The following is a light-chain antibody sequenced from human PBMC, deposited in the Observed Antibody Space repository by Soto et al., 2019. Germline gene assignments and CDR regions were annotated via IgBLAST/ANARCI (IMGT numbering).Light chain of an antibody. J-gene: IGLJ2*01. Sequence: QLVLTQPPSVSGAPGQRVTISCTGSSSNIGAGYDVHWYQQLPGTAPKLLIFDNNNRPSGVPDRFSGSKSGTSASLAITGLQAEDEADYYCQSFDTSLSGFVIFGGGTKVTVL. CDR2: DNN. V-gene: IGLV1-40*01. CDR3: QSFDTSLSGFVI. CDR1: SSNIGAGYD.